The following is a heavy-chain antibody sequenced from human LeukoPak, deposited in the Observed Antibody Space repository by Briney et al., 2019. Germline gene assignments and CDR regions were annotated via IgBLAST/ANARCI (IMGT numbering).Heavy chain of an antibody. V-gene: IGHV3-23*01. CDR3: AKGQELDDGGFNS. Sequence: PGGSLRLSCAASGFTFRSIAMTWVRQAPGKGLEWVSSIRSNGDTTYNADSVKGRFTISRDNSKNTLYLQMNRLRVEDTAIYYCAKGQELDDGGFNSSGHGSLVTVSS. CDR1: GFTFRSIA. J-gene: IGHJ4*03. D-gene: IGHD1-1*01. CDR2: IRSNGDTT.